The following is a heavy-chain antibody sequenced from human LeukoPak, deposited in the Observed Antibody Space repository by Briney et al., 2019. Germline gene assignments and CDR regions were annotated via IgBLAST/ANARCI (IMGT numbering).Heavy chain of an antibody. CDR3: ARDTYYCSSTICYPVLAFDI. CDR1: GGSLSSGNYY. V-gene: IGHV4-31*03. CDR2: IYYSGST. J-gene: IGHJ3*02. Sequence: SETLSLTCTASGGSLSSGNYYWSWIRQHPGKGLEWIGYIYYSGSTYFNPSLKSRVTISVDTSKNQFSLKLSSVTAADTAVYYCARDTYYCSSTICYPVLAFDIWGQGTMVTVS. D-gene: IGHD2-2*01.